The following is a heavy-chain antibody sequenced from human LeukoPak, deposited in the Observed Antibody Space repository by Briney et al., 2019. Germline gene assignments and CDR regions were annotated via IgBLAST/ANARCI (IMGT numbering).Heavy chain of an antibody. J-gene: IGHJ4*02. CDR2: IYYSGST. D-gene: IGHD2-15*01. CDR1: GGSISSYY. V-gene: IGHV4-59*01. Sequence: SETLSLTCTVSGGSISSYYWSWIRQPPGKGLEWIGYIYYSGSTNYNPSLKSRVTISVDTSKNQFSLKLSSVTAADTAVYYCARGKGSSDYWGQGTLVTVSS. CDR3: ARGKGSSDY.